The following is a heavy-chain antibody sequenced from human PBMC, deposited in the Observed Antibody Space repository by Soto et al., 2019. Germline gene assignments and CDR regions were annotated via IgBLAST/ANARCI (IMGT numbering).Heavy chain of an antibody. V-gene: IGHV1-69*13. CDR3: ASEDNWNYYGPFDP. Sequence: SVKVSCKASGGTFSSYAISWVRQAPGQGLEWMGGIIPIFGTANYAQKFQGRVTITADESTSTAYMELSSLRSEDTAVYYCASEDNWNYYGPFDPWGQGTLVTVSS. D-gene: IGHD1-7*01. J-gene: IGHJ5*02. CDR2: IIPIFGTA. CDR1: GGTFSSYA.